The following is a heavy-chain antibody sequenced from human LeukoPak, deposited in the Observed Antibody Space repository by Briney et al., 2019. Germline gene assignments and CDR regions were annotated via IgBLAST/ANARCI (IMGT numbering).Heavy chain of an antibody. CDR1: GFTFSSYA. V-gene: IGHV3-23*01. CDR3: ATYHYDSSGYYTPPAEYLQH. CDR2: ISGSGGST. D-gene: IGHD3-22*01. Sequence: GSLRLSCAASGFTFSSYAMSWVRQAPGKGLEWVSAISGSGGSTYYADSVKGRFTISRDNSKNTLYLQMNSLRAEDTAVYYCATYHYDSSGYYTPPAEYLQHWGQGTLVTVSS. J-gene: IGHJ1*01.